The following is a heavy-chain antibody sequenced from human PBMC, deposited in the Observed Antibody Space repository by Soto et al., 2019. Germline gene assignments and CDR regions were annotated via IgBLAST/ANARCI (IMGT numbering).Heavy chain of an antibody. CDR2: ISYDGSNK. J-gene: IGHJ6*02. V-gene: IGHV3-30*18. CDR1: GFTFSSYG. CDR3: AKEGGYYGSGSYSVGENYYGMDV. Sequence: QVQLVESGGGVVQPGRSLRLSCAASGFTFSSYGMHWVRQAPGKGLEWVAVISYDGSNKYYADSVKGRFTISRDNSKNTVYLQRNSLRAEETAVYYCAKEGGYYGSGSYSVGENYYGMDVWGQGTTVTVSS. D-gene: IGHD3-10*01.